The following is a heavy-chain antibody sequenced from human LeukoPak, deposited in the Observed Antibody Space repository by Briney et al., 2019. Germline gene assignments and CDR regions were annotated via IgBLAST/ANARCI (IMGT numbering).Heavy chain of an antibody. CDR2: IYSGGST. CDR1: GFTVSSNY. J-gene: IGHJ4*02. D-gene: IGHD3-10*01. V-gene: IGHV3-53*01. Sequence: GGSLRLSCAASGFTVSSNYMSWVRQAPGKGLEWVSVIYSGGSTYYADSVKGRFTISRDNAKNSLYLQMNSLRAEDTAVYYCARDLDGSGSLDYWGQGTLVTVSS. CDR3: ARDLDGSGSLDY.